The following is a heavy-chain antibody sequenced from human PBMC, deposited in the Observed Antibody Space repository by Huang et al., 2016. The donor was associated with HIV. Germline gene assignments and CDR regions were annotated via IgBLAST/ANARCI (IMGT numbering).Heavy chain of an antibody. CDR3: ARDPKYHRIGYYRQRRGIDI. CDR1: GYTFTSYG. D-gene: IGHD3-22*01. CDR2: ISASSGDT. Sequence: QIQLMQSGPELKQPGASVKVSCKASGYTFTSYGITGVRQAPGQGPEWMGWISASSGDTEYAQKFQGRVTLTTDTSTNLADMELRSLRSDDTAKYYCARDPKYHRIGYYRQRRGIDIWGQGTMVIVSS. V-gene: IGHV1-18*01. J-gene: IGHJ3*02.